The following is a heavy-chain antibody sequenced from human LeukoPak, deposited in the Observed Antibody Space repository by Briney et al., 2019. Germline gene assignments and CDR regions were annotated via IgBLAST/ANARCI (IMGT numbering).Heavy chain of an antibody. D-gene: IGHD1-26*01. CDR1: GYTFTGYY. CDR3: ARGLVRYYMDV. Sequence: ASVKVSCKASGYTFTGYYMHWVRQAPGQGLEWMGWINPNSGNTNYAPKLQGRVTMTTDTSTSTAYMELRSLRSEDTAVYYCARGLVRYYMDVWGKGTTVTVSS. V-gene: IGHV1-18*04. CDR2: INPNSGNT. J-gene: IGHJ6*03.